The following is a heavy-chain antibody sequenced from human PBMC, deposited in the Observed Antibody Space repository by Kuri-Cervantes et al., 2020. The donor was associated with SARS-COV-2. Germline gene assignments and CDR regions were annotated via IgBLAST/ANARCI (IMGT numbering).Heavy chain of an antibody. CDR2: LYYSGST. D-gene: IGHD2-2*03. CDR3: ARIMDIVVVPAAGYGMDV. CDR1: GGPIRSSSYY. Sequence: LRLSCIVSGGPIRSSSYYWGWIRQPPGKGLEWIGSLYYSGSTYYNPSLKSRVTISVDTSKNQFSLKLSSVTAADTAVYYCARIMDIVVVPAAGYGMDVWGQGTTVTVSS. V-gene: IGHV4-39*01. J-gene: IGHJ6*02.